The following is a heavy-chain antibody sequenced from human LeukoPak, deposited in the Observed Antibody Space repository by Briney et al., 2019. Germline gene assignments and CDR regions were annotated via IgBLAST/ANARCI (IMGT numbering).Heavy chain of an antibody. Sequence: GGSLGLSCAASGFTFSNAWMSWVRQAPGKGLEWVGRIKSKTDGGTTDYAAPVKGRFTISRDDSKNTLYLQMNSLKTEDTAVYYCARGRSGSDAFDIWGQGTMVTVSS. CDR3: ARGRSGSDAFDI. CDR1: GFTFSNAW. V-gene: IGHV3-15*01. D-gene: IGHD3-22*01. CDR2: IKSKTDGGTT. J-gene: IGHJ3*02.